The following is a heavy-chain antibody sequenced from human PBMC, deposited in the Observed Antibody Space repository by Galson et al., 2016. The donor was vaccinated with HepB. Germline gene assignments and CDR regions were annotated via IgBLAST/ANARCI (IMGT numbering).Heavy chain of an antibody. J-gene: IGHJ4*02. V-gene: IGHV3-23*01. CDR2: IRDGDGRT. D-gene: IGHD2-21*01. Sequence: SLRLSCAGSGFTFSSYTMNWVRQAPGKGLEWVSSIRDGDGRTHYADSVKGRFTISRDNSKNTLSLQMNSLRAEDTAVYYCARDATRGGDFDYWAQGTLVIVSS. CDR1: GFTFSSYT. CDR3: ARDATRGGDFDY.